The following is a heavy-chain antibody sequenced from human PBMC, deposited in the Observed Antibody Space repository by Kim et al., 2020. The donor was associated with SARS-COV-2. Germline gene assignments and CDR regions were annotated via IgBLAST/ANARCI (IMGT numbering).Heavy chain of an antibody. CDR2: IYYSGST. Sequence: SETLSLTCTVSGGSISSSSYYWGWIRQPPGKGLEWIGSIYYSGSTYYNPSLKSRVTISVDTSKNQFSLKLSSVTAADTAVYYCARQGDPGGWFDPWGQGTLVTVSS. J-gene: IGHJ5*02. CDR3: ARQGDPGGWFDP. D-gene: IGHD2-21*02. CDR1: GGSISSSSYY. V-gene: IGHV4-39*01.